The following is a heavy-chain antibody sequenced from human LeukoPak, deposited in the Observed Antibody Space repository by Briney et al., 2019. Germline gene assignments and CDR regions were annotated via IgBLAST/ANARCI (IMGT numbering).Heavy chain of an antibody. J-gene: IGHJ4*02. V-gene: IGHV3-7*01. CDR3: ARGGAARPDF. CDR2: IKADGGEK. CDR1: GLTFSTSW. D-gene: IGHD6-6*01. Sequence: GGSLRLSCAVSGLTFSTSWITWIRQAPGKGLEWVAKIKADGGEKDHVASVKGRFTISRDNAKNSLYLQMNSLRVEDTAVYYCARGGAARPDFWGQGTLVTVSS.